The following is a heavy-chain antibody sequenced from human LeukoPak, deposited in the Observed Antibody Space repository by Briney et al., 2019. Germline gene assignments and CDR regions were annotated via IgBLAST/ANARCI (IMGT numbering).Heavy chain of an antibody. CDR1: GGSISNYY. CDR3: ARVSPIAVAGSSYYYAMDV. J-gene: IGHJ6*02. Sequence: SETLSLTCTVSGGSISNYYWTWIRQPAGKGLEWIGGIYSSGTTTYNPSLKSRVAMSVDTSRNQFSLKLSSVTAADTAVYYCARVSPIAVAGSSYYYAMDVWGQGTTVTVSS. D-gene: IGHD6-19*01. CDR2: IYSSGTT. V-gene: IGHV4-4*07.